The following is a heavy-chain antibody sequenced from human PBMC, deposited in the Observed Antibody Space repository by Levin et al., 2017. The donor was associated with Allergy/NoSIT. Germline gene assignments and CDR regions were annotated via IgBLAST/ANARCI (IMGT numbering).Heavy chain of an antibody. Sequence: GGSLRLSCAASGFTFSNYALNWVRQAPGKGLEWVSAISSSGGGTYYADSVKGRFTISRDNSKDTLFLQMDTLRAEDTAVYYCAKDHSAVGQDSGYGIDYWGQGTLVTVSS. CDR1: GFTFSNYA. J-gene: IGHJ4*02. CDR3: AKDHSAVGQDSGYGIDY. V-gene: IGHV3-23*01. D-gene: IGHD5-12*01. CDR2: ISSSGGGT.